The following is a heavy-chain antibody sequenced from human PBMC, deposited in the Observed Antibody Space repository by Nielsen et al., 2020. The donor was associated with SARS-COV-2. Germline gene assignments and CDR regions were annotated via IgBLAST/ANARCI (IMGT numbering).Heavy chain of an antibody. D-gene: IGHD3-9*01. CDR1: GGSFSGYY. CDR3: ARLIRGVNDIDY. J-gene: IGHJ4*02. CDR2: INHSGST. Sequence: SETLSLTCAVYGGSFSGYYWSWIRQPPGKGLEWIGEINHSGSTNYNPSLKSRVTISVDTSKNQFSLKLSSVTAADTAVYYCARLIRGVNDIDYWGQGTLVTVSS. V-gene: IGHV4-34*01.